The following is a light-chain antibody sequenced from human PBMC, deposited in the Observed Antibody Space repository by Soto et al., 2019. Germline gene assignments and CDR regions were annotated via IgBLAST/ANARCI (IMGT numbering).Light chain of an antibody. V-gene: IGLV2-11*01. Sequence: QSVLTQPRSVSGSPGQTVTISCTGTSSDVGGYTYVSWYQQHPGKAPKLMIYDVSKWPSGVPDRFSGSKSGNTASLTISGLQAEDEADYYCCSYAGRLVVFGGGTKVTV. J-gene: IGLJ2*01. CDR2: DVS. CDR1: SSDVGGYTY. CDR3: CSYAGRLVV.